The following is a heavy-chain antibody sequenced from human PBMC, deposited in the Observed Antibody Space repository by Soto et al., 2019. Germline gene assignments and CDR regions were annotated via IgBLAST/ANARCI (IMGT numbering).Heavy chain of an antibody. V-gene: IGHV4-30-4*01. CDR1: SGSISSADYY. J-gene: IGHJ5*02. CDR3: ASGGSSNWFDP. D-gene: IGHD1-26*01. Sequence: VQLQESGPGLVKPSQTLSLTCTVSSGSISSADYYWSWIRQPPGKGLEWIGYIYYTGSAYYNPSXQXXVTMSADTSKTQFSLTVTSVTAADTAVYYCASGGSSNWFDPWGQGTLVTVSS. CDR2: IYYTGSA.